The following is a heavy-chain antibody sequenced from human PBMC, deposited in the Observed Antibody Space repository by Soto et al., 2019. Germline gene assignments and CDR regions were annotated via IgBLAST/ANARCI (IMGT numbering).Heavy chain of an antibody. D-gene: IGHD3-16*01. CDR3: ARGLGGRMDD. CDR2: IIPILGET. Sequence: QVQLVQSGAEVKKPGSSVRVSCKASGTIFSSYTISWVRQAPGQGLEWMGRIIPILGETNSAQKFQGRVTLTADKSTNTADMELNSLRLEDTAGYYCARGLGGRMDDWGQGTTGTVSS. CDR1: GTIFSSYT. V-gene: IGHV1-69*08. J-gene: IGHJ6*02.